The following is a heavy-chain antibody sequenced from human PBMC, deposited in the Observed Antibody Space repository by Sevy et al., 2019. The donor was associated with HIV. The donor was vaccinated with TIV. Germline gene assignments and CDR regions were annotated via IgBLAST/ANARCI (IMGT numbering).Heavy chain of an antibody. CDR1: GFTFNKYS. D-gene: IGHD2-8*01. CDR3: AREGCTRPHDF. Sequence: GGSLRLSCVASGFTFNKYSMSWVRQAPGKGLERVSTLSFVGGQINYSDSLKGRFTISRDESKNTLYLQMNSLRAEDTAVYYCAREGCTRPHDFWGQGTLVTVSS. J-gene: IGHJ4*02. CDR2: LSFVGGQI. V-gene: IGHV3-23*01.